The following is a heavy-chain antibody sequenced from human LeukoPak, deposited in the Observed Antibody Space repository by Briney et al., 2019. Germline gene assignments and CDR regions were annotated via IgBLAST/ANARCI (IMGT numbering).Heavy chain of an antibody. Sequence: ASVKVSCKASGYTFTSYAMNWVRQAPGQGLEWLGWINTNTGNPTYAQGFTGRFVFSLDTSVSTAYLQISSLKAEDTAVYYCARYGSSSWNYYYGMDVWGQGTTVTVSS. V-gene: IGHV7-4-1*02. CDR1: GYTFTSYA. J-gene: IGHJ6*02. CDR2: INTNTGNP. CDR3: ARYGSSSWNYYYGMDV. D-gene: IGHD6-13*01.